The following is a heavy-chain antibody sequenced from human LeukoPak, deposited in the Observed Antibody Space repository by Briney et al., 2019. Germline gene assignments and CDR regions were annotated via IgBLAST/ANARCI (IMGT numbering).Heavy chain of an antibody. D-gene: IGHD3-16*01. CDR2: INMYTANP. V-gene: IGHV7-4-1*02. CDR1: GYTFTRYA. Sequence: ASVKVSCKASGYTFTRYAINWLRQAPGQGLEWMGWINMYTANPAYAQGFTERFVFSLDTSVTTAYLQISNLKTEDTAVYYCARHDNDDDFDYWGQGTLVTVSP. J-gene: IGHJ4*02. CDR3: ARHDNDDDFDY.